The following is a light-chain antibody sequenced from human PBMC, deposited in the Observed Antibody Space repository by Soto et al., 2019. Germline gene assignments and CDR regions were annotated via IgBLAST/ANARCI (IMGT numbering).Light chain of an antibody. Sequence: QSVLTQPASVSGSPGQSITISCTGTSSDVGGYNYVSWYQQHPGKAPKLMIYEVSNRPSGVPNRFSGSKSGNTASLTISGLQAEDEADYYCSSYTSSSTPVFGTGTKLTVL. CDR3: SSYTSSSTPV. CDR1: SSDVGGYNY. V-gene: IGLV2-14*01. J-gene: IGLJ1*01. CDR2: EVS.